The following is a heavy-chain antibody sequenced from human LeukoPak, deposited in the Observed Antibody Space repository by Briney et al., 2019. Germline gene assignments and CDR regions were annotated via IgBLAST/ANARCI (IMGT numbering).Heavy chain of an antibody. CDR1: GGSLSTYF. CDR3: ARDARTSVTIAFDV. J-gene: IGHJ3*01. D-gene: IGHD4-17*01. V-gene: IGHV4-59*01. Sequence: SETLSLTCTVSGGSLSTYFWTWIRQPPGKGLEWVAYVSNSGRTNYNPSLRSRATISPDTSKNHVSLQLTSVTAADTAVYFCARDARTSVTIAFDVWGQGTMVTVSS. CDR2: VSNSGRT.